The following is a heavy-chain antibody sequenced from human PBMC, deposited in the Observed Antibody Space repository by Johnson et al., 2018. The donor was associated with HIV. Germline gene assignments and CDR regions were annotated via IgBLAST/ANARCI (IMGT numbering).Heavy chain of an antibody. CDR2: VSDHGRTT. J-gene: IGHJ3*02. CDR3: AKEGSSSPWAFDI. V-gene: IGHV3-30*18. D-gene: IGHD2-15*01. CDR1: GFTFSSFG. Sequence: QVQLVESGGGLVQPGGSLRLSCAASGFTFSSFGMHWVRQAPGKGLEWVAVVSDHGRTTYFADSVKGRFTISRYNSKNTLYLQMNNLRPEDTALYYCAKEGSSSPWAFDIWGQGTMVTVSS.